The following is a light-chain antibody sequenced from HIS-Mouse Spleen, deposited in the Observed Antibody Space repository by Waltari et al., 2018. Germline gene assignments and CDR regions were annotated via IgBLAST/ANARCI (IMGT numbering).Light chain of an antibody. J-gene: IGKJ2*01. CDR1: QSVSSSY. Sequence: EIVLTQSPGTLSLSPGERATLSCRASQSVSSSYLAWYQQKPGQAPRLLIYGASSRATGIPDRFSGSGSXTDFTLTISRLEPEDFAVYXCQQYGSSPXYTFXQGTXLEIK. V-gene: IGKV3-20*01. CDR3: QQYGSSPXYT. CDR2: GAS.